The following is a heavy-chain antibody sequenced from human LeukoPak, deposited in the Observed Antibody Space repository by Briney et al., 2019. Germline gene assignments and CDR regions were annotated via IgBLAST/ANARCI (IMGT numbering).Heavy chain of an antibody. J-gene: IGHJ4*02. CDR1: GGTFSSYA. Sequence: EASVKVSCKASGGTFSSYAISWVRQATGQGLEWMGWMNPNSGNTGYAQKFQGRVTMTRNTSISTAYMELSSLRSEDTAVYYCARGLYADVQVFSHVLRYFDWLAYYFDYWGQGTLVTVSS. CDR2: MNPNSGNT. CDR3: ARGLYADVQVFSHVLRYFDWLAYYFDY. V-gene: IGHV1-8*02. D-gene: IGHD3-9*01.